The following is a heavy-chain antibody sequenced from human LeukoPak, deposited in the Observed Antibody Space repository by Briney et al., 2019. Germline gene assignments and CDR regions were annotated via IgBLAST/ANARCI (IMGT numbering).Heavy chain of an antibody. CDR2: INSGNGDT. CDR1: GYTFISYA. J-gene: IGHJ4*02. D-gene: IGHD6-13*01. CDR3: AKTYTTSWFTFEN. V-gene: IGHV1-3*01. Sequence: ASVKVSCKASGYTFISYAIHWVRQAPGRGLDWMGWINSGNGDTYHSQKLQGRVTITRDRSASTAYMELSSLRSEDTAVYYCAKTYTTSWFTFENWGQGTLVTVSS.